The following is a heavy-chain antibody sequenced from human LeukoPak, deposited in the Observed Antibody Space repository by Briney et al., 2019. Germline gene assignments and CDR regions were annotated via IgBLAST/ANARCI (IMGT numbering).Heavy chain of an antibody. V-gene: IGHV3-21*01. Sequence: GGSLRLSCAASGLTFSSHSFNWVRQAPGKGLEWVSSITSTSSYIWYAGSVKGRFTFSRDNAQNSLYLQMNSLRVEDTAVYYCVRELSGSGNVYYFDHWGQGTLVTVSS. CDR3: VRELSGSGNVYYFDH. J-gene: IGHJ4*02. D-gene: IGHD6-19*01. CDR1: GLTFSSHS. CDR2: ITSTSSYI.